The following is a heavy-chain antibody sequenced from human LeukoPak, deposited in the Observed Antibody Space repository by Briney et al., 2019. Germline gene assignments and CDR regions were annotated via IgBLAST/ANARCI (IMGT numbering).Heavy chain of an antibody. V-gene: IGHV4-4*09. CDR1: GGSISSCY. CDR2: IYTSGST. CDR3: ARLHCGGDCYSWYYYYMDV. D-gene: IGHD2-21*02. J-gene: IGHJ6*03. Sequence: SETLSLTCTVSGGSISSCYWSWIRQPPGKGLEWIGYIYTSGSTNYNPSLKSRVTISVDTSKNQFSLKLSSVTAADTAVYYCARLHCGGDCYSWYYYYMDVWGKGTTVTVSS.